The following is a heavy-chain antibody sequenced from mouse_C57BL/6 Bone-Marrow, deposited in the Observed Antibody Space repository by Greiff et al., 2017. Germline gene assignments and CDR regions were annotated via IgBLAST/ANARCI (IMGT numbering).Heavy chain of an antibody. CDR2: IRSKSNNYAT. J-gene: IGHJ3*01. V-gene: IGHV10-1*01. CDR1: GFSFNTYA. CDR3: VRQDEGYFY. D-gene: IGHD2-3*01. Sequence: EVQLVESGGGLVQPKGSLKLSCAASGFSFNTYAMNWVRQAPGKGLEWVARIRSKSNNYATSYADSVKDRFTISRDDSESMLQLKMHQLKTEYTAKYYCVRQDEGYFYWGQGTLVTVSA.